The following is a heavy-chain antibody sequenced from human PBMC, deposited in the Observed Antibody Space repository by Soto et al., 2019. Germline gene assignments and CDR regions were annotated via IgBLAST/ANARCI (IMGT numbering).Heavy chain of an antibody. D-gene: IGHD6-13*01. V-gene: IGHV1-69*01. CDR2: IIPIFGTA. CDR3: ARDSIAAAGTPVLPPYYYYGMDV. Sequence: QVQLVQSGAEVKKPGSSVKVSCKASGGTFSSYAISWVRQAPGQGLEWMGGIIPIFGTANYAQKFQGRVTITADDSTSTAYMELSSLRSEDTAVYYCARDSIAAAGTPVLPPYYYYGMDVCGQGTTVTVSS. CDR1: GGTFSSYA. J-gene: IGHJ6*02.